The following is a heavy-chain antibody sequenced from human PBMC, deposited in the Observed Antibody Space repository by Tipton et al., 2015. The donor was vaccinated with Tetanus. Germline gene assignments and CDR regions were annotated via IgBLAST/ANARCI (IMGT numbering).Heavy chain of an antibody. CDR2: IYPGDSDT. Sequence: QLVQSGAEVKKPGESLKISCKGSGYSFTSYWIGWVRQMPGKGLEWMGIIYPGDSDTRYSPSFHGQVTISADKSISTAYMQWSSLKASATAMYYCAKPLYLPLYGMDVWGQGTTVTVSS. J-gene: IGHJ6*02. CDR3: AKPLYLPLYGMDV. V-gene: IGHV5-51*01. D-gene: IGHD2-2*01. CDR1: GYSFTSYW.